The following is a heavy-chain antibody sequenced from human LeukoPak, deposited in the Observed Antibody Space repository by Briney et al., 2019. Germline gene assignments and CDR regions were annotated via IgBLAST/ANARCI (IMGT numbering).Heavy chain of an antibody. CDR1: GFTFSGSG. Sequence: GESLRLSCAASGFTFSGSGMHWVRQAPGKGLAWVSRIDYDGITTTYADSVKGRFTISRDNAKNTLYLQMNSLRAEDTAVYYCTHLGWFDPWGQGTLVTVSS. V-gene: IGHV3-74*01. J-gene: IGHJ5*02. CDR3: THLGWFDP. CDR2: IDYDGITT.